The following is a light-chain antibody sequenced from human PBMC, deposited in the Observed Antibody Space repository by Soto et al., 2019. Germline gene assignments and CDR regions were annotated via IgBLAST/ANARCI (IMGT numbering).Light chain of an antibody. CDR2: FNYDGSH. J-gene: IGLJ2*01. V-gene: IGLV4-69*01. CDR1: SGHSNYA. Sequence: QPVLTQSPSASASLGASVKLTCTLSSGHSNYAIAWHQQQPEKGPRFLMKFNYDGSHTKGDAIPDRFSGSSSGAERYLTISSLQSEDEADYYCQSWGAGIPVFGGGTKLTVL. CDR3: QSWGAGIPV.